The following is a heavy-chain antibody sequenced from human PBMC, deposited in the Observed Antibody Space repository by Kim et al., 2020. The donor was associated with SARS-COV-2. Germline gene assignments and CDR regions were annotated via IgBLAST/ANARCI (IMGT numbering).Heavy chain of an antibody. CDR2: ISYSGTT. Sequence: SETLSLTCTVSDDSLSSSNYNWGWMRQSPGKGLEYIGSISYSGTTNYNPSLNSRLTISVDTSKKQFSLKLNSVTAADTAVYYCARRGSYGRTFDSWGQGTLVTVSS. CDR1: DDSLSSSNYN. CDR3: ARRGSYGRTFDS. V-gene: IGHV4-39*01. D-gene: IGHD1-26*01. J-gene: IGHJ4*02.